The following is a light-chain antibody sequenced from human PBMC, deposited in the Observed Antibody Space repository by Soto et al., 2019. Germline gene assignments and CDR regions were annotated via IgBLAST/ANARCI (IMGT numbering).Light chain of an antibody. CDR3: QQRSNWPPWT. Sequence: DTVLTQSPGTLSLSGGERDTLACRASQSVSSSNLAWYQQKPAQAPRLLIYAASRRAPGIPERFSGSGSGTDFTLTISSLEPEDFAVYYCQQRSNWPPWTFGQGTKVDIK. V-gene: IGKV3D-20*02. CDR1: QSVSSSN. CDR2: AAS. J-gene: IGKJ1*01.